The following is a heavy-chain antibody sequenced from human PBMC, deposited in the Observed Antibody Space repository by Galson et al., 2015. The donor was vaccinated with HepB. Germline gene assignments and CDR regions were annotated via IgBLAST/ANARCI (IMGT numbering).Heavy chain of an antibody. CDR1: GFTVSSNY. Sequence: SLRLSCAASGFTVSSNYMSWVRQAPGKGLEWVSVIYSGGSTYYADSVKGRFTISRDNSKNTLYLQMNSLRAEDTAVYYCARTTNSYSSSWYYFDYWGQGTLVTVSS. CDR2: IYSGGST. D-gene: IGHD6-13*01. V-gene: IGHV3-66*01. CDR3: ARTTNSYSSSWYYFDY. J-gene: IGHJ4*02.